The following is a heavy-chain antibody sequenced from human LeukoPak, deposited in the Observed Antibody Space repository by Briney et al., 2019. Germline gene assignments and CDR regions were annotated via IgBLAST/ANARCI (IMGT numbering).Heavy chain of an antibody. CDR2: ISAYNGNT. CDR3: ARTLLVYNWNYAYFDY. CDR1: GYTFTSYG. J-gene: IGHJ4*02. Sequence: ASVKVSCEASGYTFTSYGISWVRQAPGQGLEWMGWISAYNGNTNYAQKLQGRVTMTTDTSTSTAYMELRSLRSDDTAVYYCARTLLVYNWNYAYFDYWGQGTLVTVSS. V-gene: IGHV1-18*01. D-gene: IGHD1-7*01.